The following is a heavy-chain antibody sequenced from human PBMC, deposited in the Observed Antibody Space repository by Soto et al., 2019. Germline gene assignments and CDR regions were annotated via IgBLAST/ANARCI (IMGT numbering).Heavy chain of an antibody. CDR1: GYTFTNYY. CDR2: INPNSGGT. V-gene: IGHV1-2*02. D-gene: IGHD6-13*01. CDR3: ARRIAAAPTGDYYYGMDV. Sequence: ASVKVSCKASGYTFTNYYMHWVRQAPGQGLEWMGWINPNSGGTNYAQKFQGRVTMTRGTSISTAYMELSRLRSDDTAVYYCARRIAAAPTGDYYYGMDVWGQGTTVTVSS. J-gene: IGHJ6*02.